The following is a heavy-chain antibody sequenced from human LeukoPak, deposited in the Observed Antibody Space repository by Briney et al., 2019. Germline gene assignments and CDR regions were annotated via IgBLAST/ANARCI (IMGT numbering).Heavy chain of an antibody. CDR3: AAEGRIAAEDAFDI. CDR1: GFTFSSYW. D-gene: IGHD6-13*01. Sequence: GGSLRLSCAASGFTFSSYWMHWVRHAPGKWLVWVSRINSDGGSTSYADSVKGRFTISRDNSKSTLYLQMNSLRAEDTAVYYCAAEGRIAAEDAFDIWGQGTMVTVSS. CDR2: INSDGGST. V-gene: IGHV3-74*01. J-gene: IGHJ3*02.